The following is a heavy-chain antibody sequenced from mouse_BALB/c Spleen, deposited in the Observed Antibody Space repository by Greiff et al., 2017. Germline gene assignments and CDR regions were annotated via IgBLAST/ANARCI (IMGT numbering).Heavy chain of an antibody. CDR1: GFNIKDYY. CDR2: IDPENGDT. D-gene: IGHD1-2*01. Sequence: EVQLQQSGAELVRSGASVKLSCTASGFNIKDYYMHWVKQRPEQGLEWIGWIDPENGDTEYAPKFQGKATMTADTSSNTAYLQLSSLTFEDTAVYYWNAGGAHYWYAMDYWGQGTSVTVSS. J-gene: IGHJ4*01. V-gene: IGHV14-4*02. CDR3: NAGGAHYWYAMDY.